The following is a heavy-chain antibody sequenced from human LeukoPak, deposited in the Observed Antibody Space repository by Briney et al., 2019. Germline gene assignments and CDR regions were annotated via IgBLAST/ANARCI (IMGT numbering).Heavy chain of an antibody. J-gene: IGHJ3*02. CDR2: IYHSGST. CDR1: GGSISSGDYY. CDR3: AREDRIAGNAFDI. D-gene: IGHD6-13*01. V-gene: IGHV4-30-2*01. Sequence: SQTLSLTCTVSGGSISSGDYYWSWIRQPPGKGLQWIGYIYHSGSTYYNPSLKSRVTMSVDRSKNQFSLKLSSVTAADTAVYYCAREDRIAGNAFDIWGQGTMVTVSS.